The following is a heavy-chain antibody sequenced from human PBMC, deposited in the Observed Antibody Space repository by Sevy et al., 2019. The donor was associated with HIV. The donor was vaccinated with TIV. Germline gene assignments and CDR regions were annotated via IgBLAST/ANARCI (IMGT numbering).Heavy chain of an antibody. J-gene: IGHJ2*01. D-gene: IGHD6-19*01. V-gene: IGHV4-39*01. CDR3: ATPRGSDWYEGTGGYFDL. CDR1: GGSISRSSYY. CDR2: IYSTGST. Sequence: SETLSLTCTVSGGSISRSSYYWGWIRQPPGKGLEWIGSIYSTGSTSYNPSLKSRVTLSADTAKNQFSLKLDSVSAADTAVYYCATPRGSDWYEGTGGYFDLWGRGALVTVSS.